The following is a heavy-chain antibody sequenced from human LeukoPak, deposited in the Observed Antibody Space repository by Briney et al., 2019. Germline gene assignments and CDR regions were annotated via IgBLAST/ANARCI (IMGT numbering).Heavy chain of an antibody. Sequence: SQTLSLTCTVSGGSISSGGYYWSWIRQHPGKGLEWIGYIYYSGSTYYNPSLKSRVTISVDTSKNQFSLKLSSVTAADTAVYYCAGRGYTAMVYGDRDFDYWGQGTLATVSS. D-gene: IGHD5-18*01. J-gene: IGHJ4*02. CDR2: IYYSGST. CDR3: AGRGYTAMVYGDRDFDY. V-gene: IGHV4-31*03. CDR1: GGSISSGGYY.